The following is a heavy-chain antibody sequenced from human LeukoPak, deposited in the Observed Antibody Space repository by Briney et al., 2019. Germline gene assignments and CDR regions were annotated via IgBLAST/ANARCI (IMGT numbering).Heavy chain of an antibody. CDR1: GGSIRSGDYF. D-gene: IGHD5-12*01. CDR2: IYYSGTT. Sequence: PSETLSLTCTVSGGSIRSGDYFWSWIRQPRGKGLEWIGYIYYSGTTYYNPSLKSRVTISVDTSKNQFSLKLSSVTAADTAVYYCARDRAYSGYDYTSDYWGQGTMVTVSS. V-gene: IGHV4-30-4*08. CDR3: ARDRAYSGYDYTSDY. J-gene: IGHJ4*02.